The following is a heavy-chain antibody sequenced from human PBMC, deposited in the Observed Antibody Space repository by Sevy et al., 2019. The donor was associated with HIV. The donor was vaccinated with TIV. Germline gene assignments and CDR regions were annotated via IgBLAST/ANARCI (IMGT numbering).Heavy chain of an antibody. J-gene: IGHJ6*03. CDR1: GYTFTGYY. Sequence: ASVKVSCKASGYTFTGYYMHWVRQAPGQGLEWMGWINPNSGGTNYAQKFQGRVTMTRDTSISTAYMELCRLRSDDTAVYYCARVPMYGIAAAGQILYYYYYYLDVWGKGTTVTVSS. D-gene: IGHD6-13*01. CDR3: ARVPMYGIAAAGQILYYYYYYLDV. CDR2: INPNSGGT. V-gene: IGHV1-2*02.